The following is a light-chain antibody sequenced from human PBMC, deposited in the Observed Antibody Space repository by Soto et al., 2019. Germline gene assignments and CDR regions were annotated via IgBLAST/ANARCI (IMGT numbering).Light chain of an antibody. CDR3: QEYDRFPYT. CDR1: QSISNW. Sequence: DIQMTQSPSTLSASVGDTVTITCRASQSISNWLAWYQQKPGQAPKLLIHKASTLESAVPSRLVGSGSGTAFTLTISSLQPDDFATFYCQEYDRFPYTCGQGTKLEIK. V-gene: IGKV1-5*03. CDR2: KAS. J-gene: IGKJ2*01.